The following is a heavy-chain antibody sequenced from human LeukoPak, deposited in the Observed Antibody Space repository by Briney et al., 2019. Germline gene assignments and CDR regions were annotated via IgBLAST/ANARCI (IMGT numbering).Heavy chain of an antibody. D-gene: IGHD4-17*01. CDR1: GFTFSSXX. J-gene: IGHJ5*02. V-gene: IGHV3-23*01. CDR2: XSGSGGST. Sequence: AXSGFTFSSXXXXXVRXXPGXXXXXXXXXSGSGGSTYYADSVKGRFTISRDNSKNTLYLQMNSLRAEDTAVYYCAKAPYGDYDPGHWFDPWGQGTLVTVSS. CDR3: AKAPYGDYDPGHWFDP.